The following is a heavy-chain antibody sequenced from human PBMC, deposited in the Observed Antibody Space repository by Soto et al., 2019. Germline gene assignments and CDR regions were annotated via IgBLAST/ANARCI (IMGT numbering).Heavy chain of an antibody. CDR3: ARPKGMDV. J-gene: IGHJ6*04. Sequence: QVHLQQWGAGLLKPSETLSLTCAVYGGSLSGYYWNWIRQPPGKGLEWIGEINHSGSTNYNQSLKSRVTISVYTSKNQFSLKLTSVTAADTAVYYCARPKGMDVWGKGTPVTVSS. CDR2: INHSGST. V-gene: IGHV4-34*01. CDR1: GGSLSGYY.